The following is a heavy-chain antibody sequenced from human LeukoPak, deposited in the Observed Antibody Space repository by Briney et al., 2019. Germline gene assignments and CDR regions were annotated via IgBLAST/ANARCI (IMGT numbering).Heavy chain of an antibody. V-gene: IGHV3-7*04. J-gene: IGHJ3*02. D-gene: IGHD1-1*01. CDR3: ARVVFGTGGAFDI. CDR2: TKEDGIAK. Sequence: GGSLGLSCAASGSTLSSYWMSWVRQAPGKGLEWVANTKEDGIAKYYVDSVKGRFTISRDNAKNSLYLQMNSLRAEDTAVYYCARVVFGTGGAFDIWGQGTMVTVSS. CDR1: GSTLSSYW.